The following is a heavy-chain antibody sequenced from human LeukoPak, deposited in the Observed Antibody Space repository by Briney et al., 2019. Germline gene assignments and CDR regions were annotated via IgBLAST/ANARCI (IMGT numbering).Heavy chain of an antibody. D-gene: IGHD5-24*01. V-gene: IGHV3-53*01. J-gene: IGHJ4*02. CDR2: IYSGGST. CDR1: GFTFSSYG. CDR3: ARDSNTPDGYNYVDY. Sequence: QPGRSLRLSCAASGFTFSSYGMHWVRQAPGKGLEWVSVIYSGGSTYYADSVKGRFTISRDNSKNTLYLQMNSLRTEDTAVYYCARDSNTPDGYNYVDYWGQGTLVTVSS.